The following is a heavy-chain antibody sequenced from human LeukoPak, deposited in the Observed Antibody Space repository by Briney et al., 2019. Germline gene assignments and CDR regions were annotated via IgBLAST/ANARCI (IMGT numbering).Heavy chain of an antibody. CDR3: ARTAYYYYGMDV. J-gene: IGHJ6*02. CDR2: IYHSGST. Sequence: SETLSLTCTVSGGSVTNYYWSWIRQPPGRGLEWIGYIYHSGSTNYNPSLKSRVTISLDTSKNQFSLKLSSVTAADTAVYYCARTAYYYYGMDVWGQGTTVTVSS. CDR1: GGSVTNYY. V-gene: IGHV4-4*09.